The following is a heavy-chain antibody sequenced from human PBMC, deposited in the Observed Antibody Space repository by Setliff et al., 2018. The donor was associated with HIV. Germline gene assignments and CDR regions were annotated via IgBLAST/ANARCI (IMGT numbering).Heavy chain of an antibody. CDR2: MNPNSGDT. Sequence: ASVKVSCKPSGYTFPNYALNWVRQAPGQGLEWMGWMNPNSGDTDYAQKFQGRVTMTRNTSIGAAYMELSSLRSEDTAVYYCARDETWGSLYYGLDVWGQGTTVTVSS. D-gene: IGHD7-27*01. CDR3: ARDETWGSLYYGLDV. J-gene: IGHJ6*02. V-gene: IGHV1-8*02. CDR1: GYTFPNYA.